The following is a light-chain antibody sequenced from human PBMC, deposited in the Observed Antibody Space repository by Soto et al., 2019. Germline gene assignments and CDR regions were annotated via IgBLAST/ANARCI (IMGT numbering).Light chain of an antibody. J-gene: IGLJ1*01. CDR2: EVS. Sequence: QSALAQPASVCGSPGQSITISCTGTISDVGGYNYVSWYQQHPGKAPKLIIYEVSNRPSGVSNRFSGSKSGNTASLTISGLQAEDEADYYCSSYTSSSTYVFGTGTKVTVL. V-gene: IGLV2-14*01. CDR3: SSYTSSSTYV. CDR1: ISDVGGYNY.